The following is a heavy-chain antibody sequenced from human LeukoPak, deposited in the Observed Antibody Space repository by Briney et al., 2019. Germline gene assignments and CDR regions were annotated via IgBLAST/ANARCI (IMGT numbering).Heavy chain of an antibody. J-gene: IGHJ5*02. Sequence: SQTLSLTCVISGDSVSNNNAAWNWIRQSPSGGLEWLGRTYYRSKWYYDYAVSVKSRITINPDTSKNQFSLQLNSVTPEDTAVYYCARDRPFDPWGQGTLVTVSS. CDR3: ARDRPFDP. V-gene: IGHV6-1*01. CDR1: GDSVSNNNAA. CDR2: TYYRSKWYY.